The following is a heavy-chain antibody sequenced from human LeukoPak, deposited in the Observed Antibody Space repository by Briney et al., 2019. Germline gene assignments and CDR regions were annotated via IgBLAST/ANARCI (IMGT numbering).Heavy chain of an antibody. V-gene: IGHV3-23*01. J-gene: IGHJ5*01. CDR3: AKPISGGLAVTADWFHP. CDR2: INANSGTT. D-gene: IGHD6-19*01. CDR1: GFAFSVYA. Sequence: GGSLRLSCTASGFAFSVYAMSWLRQPPGKGLEWVSTINANSGTTSYAASVRGRFTISRDNSKNTLYLQLNTLRADDTATYYCAKPISGGLAVTADWFHPGGQGTLVVVSS.